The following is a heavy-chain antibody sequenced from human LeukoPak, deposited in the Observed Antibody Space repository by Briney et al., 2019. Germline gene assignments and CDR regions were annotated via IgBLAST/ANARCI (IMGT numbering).Heavy chain of an antibody. CDR2: VYVSGST. D-gene: IGHD3-16*01. Sequence: SETLSLTCSVSGGSISNYYWSWIRQPAGKGLEWIGRVYVSGSTNYNPSLKSRVTMSVDTSKNQFSLNLRSVTAADTAVYYCAGDGYCGDYVSSWGQGTLVTVSS. CDR1: GGSISNYY. CDR3: AGDGYCGDYVSS. J-gene: IGHJ5*02. V-gene: IGHV4-4*07.